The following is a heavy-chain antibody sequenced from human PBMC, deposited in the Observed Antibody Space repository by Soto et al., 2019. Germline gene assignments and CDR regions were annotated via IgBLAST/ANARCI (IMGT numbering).Heavy chain of an antibody. J-gene: IGHJ6*02. CDR2: IIPIFGTA. V-gene: IGHV1-69*06. Sequence: QVQLVQSGAEVKKPVSSVKVSCTASGCTFSSYPLSWVRQAPGQGLEWMVGIIPIFGTANYAQKYQCRITITADKATSTAYMELSSLRSEDTAVYYCARELVIEAAGTYYYYGMDVWGQGTTVTVSS. D-gene: IGHD6-13*01. CDR3: ARELVIEAAGTYYYYGMDV. CDR1: GCTFSSYP.